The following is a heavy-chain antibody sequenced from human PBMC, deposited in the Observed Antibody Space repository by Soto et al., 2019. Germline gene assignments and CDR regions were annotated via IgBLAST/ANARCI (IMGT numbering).Heavy chain of an antibody. CDR1: GFTFGDYA. CDR2: IRSKAYGGTT. J-gene: IGHJ4*02. Sequence: EVQLVESGGGLVKPGRSLRLSCTASGFTFGDYAMSWFRQAPGKGLEWVGFIRSKAYGGTTEYAASVKGRFTISRDDSKSIAYLQMNSLKTEDTAVYYCTRDHQDIVVVPAANFDYWGQGTLVTVSS. V-gene: IGHV3-49*05. CDR3: TRDHQDIVVVPAANFDY. D-gene: IGHD2-2*01.